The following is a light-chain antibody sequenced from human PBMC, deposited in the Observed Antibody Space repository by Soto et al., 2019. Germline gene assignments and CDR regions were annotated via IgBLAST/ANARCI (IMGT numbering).Light chain of an antibody. J-gene: IGLJ1*01. CDR3: NSYAGSIYV. Sequence: QSVLTQPPSASGSPGQSVTISCTGTSIDVGGYKYVSWYQQHPGKAPKLILYEVSKRPSGVPDRFSGSKSGNTASLTVSGLQAEDEADYYCNSYAGSIYVFGNGTKVTVL. V-gene: IGLV2-8*01. CDR2: EVS. CDR1: SIDVGGYKY.